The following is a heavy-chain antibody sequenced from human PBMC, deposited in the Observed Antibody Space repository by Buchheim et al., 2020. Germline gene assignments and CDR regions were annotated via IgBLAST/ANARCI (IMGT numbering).Heavy chain of an antibody. Sequence: QVQLQQWGAGLLKPSETLSLTCAAYGGSFSGYYWSWIRQPPGKGLEWIGEINHSGSTNYNPSLKSRVTISVDTSKNQFSLKLSSVTAADTAVYYCARVSEMATIPIENWGQGTL. D-gene: IGHD5-24*01. CDR3: ARVSEMATIPIEN. CDR2: INHSGST. V-gene: IGHV4-34*01. J-gene: IGHJ4*02. CDR1: GGSFSGYY.